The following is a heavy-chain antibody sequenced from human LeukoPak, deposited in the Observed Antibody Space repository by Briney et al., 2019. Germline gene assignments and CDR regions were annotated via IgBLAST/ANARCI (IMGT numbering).Heavy chain of an antibody. CDR3: ARHGLGFLEWTIDY. D-gene: IGHD3-3*01. J-gene: IGHJ4*02. CDR2: ISYDGSNK. V-gene: IGHV3-30*04. CDR1: GFTFSSYA. Sequence: PGGSLRLSCAASGFTFSSYAMHWVRQAPGKGLEWVAVISYDGSNKYYADSVKGRFTISRDNSKNTLYLQMNSLRAEDTAMYYCARHGLGFLEWTIDYWGQGTLVTVSS.